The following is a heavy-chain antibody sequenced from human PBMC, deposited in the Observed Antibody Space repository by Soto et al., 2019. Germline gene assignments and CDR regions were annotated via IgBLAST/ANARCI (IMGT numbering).Heavy chain of an antibody. Sequence: EVQLLESGGGLVQPGGSLRLSCVASGSTFSTYVMSWVRQAPGKGLEWVSTITASGDITYYADSVKGRFTVSRDNSKNTVYVQMNSLRAEDTAVYYCAKGGLGDYDFDIWGRGTKVTVSS. CDR3: AKGGLGDYDFDI. D-gene: IGHD4-17*01. CDR1: GSTFSTYV. V-gene: IGHV3-23*01. J-gene: IGHJ3*02. CDR2: ITASGDIT.